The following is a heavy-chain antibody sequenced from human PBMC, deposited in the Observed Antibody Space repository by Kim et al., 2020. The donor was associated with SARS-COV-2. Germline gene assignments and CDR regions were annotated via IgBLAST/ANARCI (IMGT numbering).Heavy chain of an antibody. CDR2: NYAT. V-gene: IGHV3-73*01. CDR3: ASQRDLDF. D-gene: IGHD1-1*01. Sequence: NYATAYTASVKGRFTISRDDSKNTAYLQMNSLNSEDTAVYYCASQRDLDFWGQGTLVTVSS. J-gene: IGHJ4*02.